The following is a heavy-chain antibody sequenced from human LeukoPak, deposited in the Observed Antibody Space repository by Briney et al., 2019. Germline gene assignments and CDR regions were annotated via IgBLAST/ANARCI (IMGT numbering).Heavy chain of an antibody. Sequence: SETLSLTCAVSGGSISSTGYCWAWIRQPPGKGLEWIGAIYYSGSTYHNTSLKSRITMSVDTSRNQFSLKLSSVDAADTAVYYCAKAGVRYFDSSGLYAFDFWGQGTTVTVSS. D-gene: IGHD3-22*01. CDR3: AKAGVRYFDSSGLYAFDF. J-gene: IGHJ3*01. V-gene: IGHV4-39*01. CDR1: GGSISSTGYC. CDR2: IYYSGST.